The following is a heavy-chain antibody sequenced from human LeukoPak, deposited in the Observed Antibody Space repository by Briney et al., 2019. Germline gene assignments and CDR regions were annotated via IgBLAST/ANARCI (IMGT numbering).Heavy chain of an antibody. CDR2: IRRNGSPT. J-gene: IGHJ4*02. CDR1: GFIFSSYS. D-gene: IGHD3-22*01. V-gene: IGHV3-48*04. Sequence: GESLRLSCAASGFIFSSYSMNWVRQAPGKGLEWVSYIRRNGSPTHYADSVKGRFTISRDNDKNSVYLQMTSLRVEDTAVYYCARDDTSGQQKFDSWGQGTLVTVSS. CDR3: ARDDTSGQQKFDS.